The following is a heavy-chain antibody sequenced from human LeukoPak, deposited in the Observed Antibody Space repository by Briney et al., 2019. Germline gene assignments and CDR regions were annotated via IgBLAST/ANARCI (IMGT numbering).Heavy chain of an antibody. Sequence: SETLSLTCAVYGGSFSGYYWSWIRQPPGKGLEWIGEINHSGSTNYNPSLKSRVTISVDTSKNQFSLKLSSVTAADTAVYYCARGRSYCSSTSCPSKPSGQIDYWGQGTLVTVSS. CDR2: INHSGST. D-gene: IGHD2-2*01. CDR3: ARGRSYCSSTSCPSKPSGQIDY. J-gene: IGHJ4*02. V-gene: IGHV4-34*01. CDR1: GGSFSGYY.